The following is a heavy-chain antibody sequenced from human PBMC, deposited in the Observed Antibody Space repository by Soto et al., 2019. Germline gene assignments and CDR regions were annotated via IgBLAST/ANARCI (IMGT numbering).Heavy chain of an antibody. J-gene: IGHJ6*02. CDR1: GGTFSSYA. CDR2: IIPIFATA. D-gene: IGHD2-2*01. CDR3: ARSVSFRYQLLKRGMDV. Sequence: QVPLVQFGAEVKKPGSSVKVSCKASGGTFSSYAISWVRQAPGQGLEWMGGIIPIFATANYAQKFQGRVMITVDESTSTANMELSSLRSEDTAVYYCARSVSFRYQLLKRGMDVWGQGTTVTVSS. V-gene: IGHV1-69*01.